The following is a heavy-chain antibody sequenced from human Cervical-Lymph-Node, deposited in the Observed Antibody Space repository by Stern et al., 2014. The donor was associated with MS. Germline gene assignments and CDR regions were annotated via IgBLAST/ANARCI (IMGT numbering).Heavy chain of an antibody. J-gene: IGHJ3*01. V-gene: IGHV3-74*02. CDR3: ASYNWAMGDHDV. CDR2: ISPDGGRT. D-gene: IGHD1-20*01. Sequence: VQLLQSGGGSVQPGESLRLSCVASGITFSSHWMHWIRQVPGQGLAWVSRISPDGGRTKYVDSVKGRFTISRDNAKNTVFLQMDSLRADDTAVYYCASYNWAMGDHDVWGQGTMVTVSS. CDR1: GITFSSHW.